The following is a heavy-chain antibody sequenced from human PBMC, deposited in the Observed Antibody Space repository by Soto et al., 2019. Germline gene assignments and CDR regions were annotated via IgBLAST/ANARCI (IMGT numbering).Heavy chain of an antibody. V-gene: IGHV1-8*01. CDR3: ARERDRYGMDV. J-gene: IGHJ6*02. Sequence: ASVKVSCKASGYTFTSYDINWVRQATGQGLEWMGWMNPNSGNTGYAQNFQGRVTMTRNTSISTAYMELSSLRSEDTAVYYCARERDRYGMDVWGQGTTVTVSS. CDR1: GYTFTSYD. CDR2: MNPNSGNT.